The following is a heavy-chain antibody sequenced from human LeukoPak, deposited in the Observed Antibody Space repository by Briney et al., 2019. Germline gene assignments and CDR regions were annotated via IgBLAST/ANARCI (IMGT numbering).Heavy chain of an antibody. D-gene: IGHD5-18*01. V-gene: IGHV3-48*04. CDR2: ISSSSSTI. J-gene: IGHJ6*02. Sequence: PGRSLRLSCAASGFTFTNYTMNWVRQAPGKGPEWVSYISSSSSTIYYADSVKGRFTISRANAKNSLYLQMNSLRAEDTAVYYCARGAFTWIRHPYAMDVWGQGTTVTVSS. CDR3: ARGAFTWIRHPYAMDV. CDR1: GFTFTNYT.